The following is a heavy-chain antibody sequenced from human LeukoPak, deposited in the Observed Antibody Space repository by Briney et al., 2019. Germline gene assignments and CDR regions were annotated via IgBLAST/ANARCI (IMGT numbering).Heavy chain of an antibody. Sequence: ASVKVSCKASGYTFTGYYIHWVRQARGQGLEWMGRINPNSGGTNYAQQFQGRVTMTRDTSISTAYLELSRLRSDDTAVYYCARDRGEMGIAAESGDPWGQGTLDTVSS. CDR3: ARDRGEMGIAAESGDP. J-gene: IGHJ5*02. D-gene: IGHD6-13*01. CDR1: GYTFTGYY. CDR2: INPNSGGT. V-gene: IGHV1-2*06.